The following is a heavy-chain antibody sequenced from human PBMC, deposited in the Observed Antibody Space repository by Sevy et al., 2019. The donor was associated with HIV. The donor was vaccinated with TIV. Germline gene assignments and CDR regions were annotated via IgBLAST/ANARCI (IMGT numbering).Heavy chain of an antibody. Sequence: GGSLRLSCAASGFTFSNAWMSWVRQAPGKGLEWVGRIKSKTDGGTTDYAAPVKGRFTISRDYSKNTLYLQMNSLKTEDTAVYYGTTGNRAAMVTWTDYWGQGTLVTVSS. J-gene: IGHJ4*02. CDR3: TTGNRAAMVTWTDY. D-gene: IGHD5-18*01. CDR1: GFTFSNAW. CDR2: IKSKTDGGTT. V-gene: IGHV3-15*01.